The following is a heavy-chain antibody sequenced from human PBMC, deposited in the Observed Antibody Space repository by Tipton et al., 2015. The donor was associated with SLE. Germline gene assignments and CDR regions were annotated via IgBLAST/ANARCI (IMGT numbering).Heavy chain of an antibody. CDR2: ISSGTSYI. D-gene: IGHD6-19*01. CDR1: GFTFSGYT. Sequence: GSLRLSCAASGFTFSGYTMNWVRQAPGKGLEWVSSISSGTSYIYYADSLKGRFTISRDNAKNSLYLQTNSLRAEDTAVYYCARDGLAVAWDYWGQGTLVTVSS. CDR3: ARDGLAVAWDY. V-gene: IGHV3-21*01. J-gene: IGHJ4*02.